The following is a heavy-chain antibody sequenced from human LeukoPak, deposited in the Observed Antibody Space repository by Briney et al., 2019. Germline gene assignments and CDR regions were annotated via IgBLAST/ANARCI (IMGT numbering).Heavy chain of an antibody. V-gene: IGHV4-61*02. CDR3: ARDRGQWLVDWYFDL. Sequence: PSQTLSLTCTVSGGSISSGSYYWRWIRQPAGKGLEWIGRIYTSGSTNYNPSLKSRVTISVDTSKNQLSLKLSSVTAADTAVYYCARDRGQWLVDWYFDLWGRGTLVTVSS. J-gene: IGHJ2*01. D-gene: IGHD6-19*01. CDR1: GGSISSGSYY. CDR2: IYTSGST.